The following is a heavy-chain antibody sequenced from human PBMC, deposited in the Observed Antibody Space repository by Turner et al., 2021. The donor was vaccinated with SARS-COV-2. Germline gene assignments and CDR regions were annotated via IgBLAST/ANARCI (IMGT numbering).Heavy chain of an antibody. CDR1: GFTVSSNY. CDR3: ARVGIAARPDFDY. V-gene: IGHV3-66*01. CDR2: IYSGGST. D-gene: IGHD6-6*01. Sequence: EVQLVESGGNLVQPGGSLRLSCAVSGFTVSSNYMSGVRQGPGKGLGWVSVIYSGGSTYYADSVKGRFTISRDNSKNILYLQMNSLRAEDTAVYYCARVGIAARPDFDYWGQGTLVTVSS. J-gene: IGHJ4*02.